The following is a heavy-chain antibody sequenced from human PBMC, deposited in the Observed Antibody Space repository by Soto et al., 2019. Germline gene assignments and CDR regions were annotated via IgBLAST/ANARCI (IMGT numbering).Heavy chain of an antibody. Sequence: GASVKVSCKVSGYTLTELSMHWVRQAPGKGLEWMGGFDPEDGETIYAQKFQGRVTMTEDTSTDTAYMELSSLRSEDTAVYYCATRPSISIFGVVEGFDPWGQGTLVTVSS. J-gene: IGHJ5*02. CDR1: GYTLTELS. V-gene: IGHV1-24*01. CDR2: FDPEDGET. D-gene: IGHD3-3*01. CDR3: ATRPSISIFGVVEGFDP.